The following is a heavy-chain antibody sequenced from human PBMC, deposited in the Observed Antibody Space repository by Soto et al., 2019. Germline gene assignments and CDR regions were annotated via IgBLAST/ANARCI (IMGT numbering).Heavy chain of an antibody. CDR1: GDSISSPNW. Sequence: PSETLSLTCADSGDSISSPNWWTWVRQPPGKGLEWIGEIYHSGSANYNSSLKSRVIISVDKSKEQFSLKLTSVTAADTAVYYCAKVGGSGKGETFDIWGQGTRVT. CDR2: IYHSGSA. J-gene: IGHJ3*02. D-gene: IGHD3-10*01. CDR3: AKVGGSGKGETFDI. V-gene: IGHV4-4*02.